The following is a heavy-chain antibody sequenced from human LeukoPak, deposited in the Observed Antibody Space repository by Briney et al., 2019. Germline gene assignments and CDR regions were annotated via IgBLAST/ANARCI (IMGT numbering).Heavy chain of an antibody. D-gene: IGHD1-14*01. CDR3: ARHRPEDPPDY. J-gene: IGHJ4*02. Sequence: SETLSLTCAVSGHSISSGYYWGWIRQPPGKGLEWIGSIYHSGSTYYNPSLKSRVTVSVDTSKNQFSLKLSSVTAADTAVYYCARHRPEDPPDYWGQGSLVTVSS. V-gene: IGHV4-38-2*01. CDR2: IYHSGST. CDR1: GHSISSGYY.